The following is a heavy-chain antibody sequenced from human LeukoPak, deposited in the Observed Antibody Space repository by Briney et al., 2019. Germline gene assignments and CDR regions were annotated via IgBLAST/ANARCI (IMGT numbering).Heavy chain of an antibody. V-gene: IGHV3-48*03. Sequence: PGGSLRLSCAASGFTFSSYEMNWVRQAPGKGLEWVSYISSSAETIYYADSVKGRFTISRDNAKNSLYLQMNGLRAEDTAVYYCARKRILGLDYWGQGALVTAPS. CDR2: ISSSAETI. J-gene: IGHJ4*02. CDR3: ARKRILGLDY. CDR1: GFTFSSYE. D-gene: IGHD2-15*01.